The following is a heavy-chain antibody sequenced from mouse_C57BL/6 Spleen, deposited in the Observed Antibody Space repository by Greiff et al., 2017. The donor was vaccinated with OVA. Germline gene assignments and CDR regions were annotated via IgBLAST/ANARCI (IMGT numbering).Heavy chain of an antibody. CDR3: ARHYDYGFDY. CDR1: GFSLTSYG. D-gene: IGHD2-4*01. V-gene: IGHV2-6-1*01. CDR2: IWSDGST. Sequence: SGFSLTSYGVHWVRQPPGKGLEWLVVIWSDGSTTYNSALKSRLSISKDNSKSQVFLKMNSLQTDDTAIDYCARHYDYGFDYWGQGTTLTVSS. J-gene: IGHJ2*01.